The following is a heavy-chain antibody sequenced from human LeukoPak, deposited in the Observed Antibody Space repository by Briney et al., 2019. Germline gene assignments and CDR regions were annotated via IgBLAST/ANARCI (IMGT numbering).Heavy chain of an antibody. J-gene: IGHJ3*02. CDR3: ARGRRDCSGGSCYSEAFDI. CDR2: IYYSGST. D-gene: IGHD2-15*01. CDR1: GGSISSSSYY. Sequence: SETLSLTCTVSGGSISSSSYYWGWIRQPPGKGLEWIGRIYYSGSTYYNPSLMGRVTISVDTSKNQFSLKLSSVTAADTAVYDCARGRRDCSGGSCYSEAFDIWGQGTMVTVSS. V-gene: IGHV4-39*01.